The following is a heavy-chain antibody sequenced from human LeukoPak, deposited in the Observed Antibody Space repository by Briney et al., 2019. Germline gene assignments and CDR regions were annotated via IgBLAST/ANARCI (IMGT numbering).Heavy chain of an antibody. D-gene: IGHD3-22*01. V-gene: IGHV3-30*04. CDR2: ISYDGSNK. J-gene: IGHJ4*02. CDR3: AREFNSGFFY. CDR1: GFTFSSYA. Sequence: GGSLRLSCAASGFTFSSYAMHWVRQAPGKGLEWVAVISYDGSNKYYADSVKGRFTISRDNAKNSLYLQMNSLRAEDTAVYYCAREFNSGFFYWGQGTLVTVSS.